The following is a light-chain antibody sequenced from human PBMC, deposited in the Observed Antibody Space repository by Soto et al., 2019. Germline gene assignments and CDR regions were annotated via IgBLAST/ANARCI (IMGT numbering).Light chain of an antibody. CDR1: QSVSSTY. J-gene: IGKJ2*01. CDR3: QQYGNSPPYT. Sequence: EIVLTQSRGTLSLSPGERATLSCRASQSVSSTYLAWYQLKPGQPPRLLIYAASSRATGIPDRFSGSGSGTDFTLTISRVEPEDVAVFYCQQYGNSPPYTFGPGTKLEIK. V-gene: IGKV3-20*01. CDR2: AAS.